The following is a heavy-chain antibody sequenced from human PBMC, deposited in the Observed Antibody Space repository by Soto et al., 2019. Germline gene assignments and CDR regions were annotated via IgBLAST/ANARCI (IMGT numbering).Heavy chain of an antibody. J-gene: IGHJ4*02. V-gene: IGHV1-69*08. CDR2: IIPILGIA. Sequence: QVQLVQSGAEVKKPGSSVKVSCKASGGTFSSHTISWVRQAPGQGLEWMGRIIPILGIANYAQKFRGRVTITANKSTSAAYMALSSLTSEDTAVYYCARDRQVAGPLDYWGQGTLVTVSS. CDR1: GGTFSSHT. D-gene: IGHD6-19*01. CDR3: ARDRQVAGPLDY.